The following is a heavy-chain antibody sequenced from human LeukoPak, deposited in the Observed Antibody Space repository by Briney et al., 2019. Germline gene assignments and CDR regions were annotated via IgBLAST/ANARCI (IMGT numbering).Heavy chain of an antibody. Sequence: GASVKVSCKASGGTFSSYAISWVRQAPGQGLEWMGRIIPIFGTANYAQKFQGRVTITTDESTSTAYLELSSLGSEDTAVYYCASRGGYGGNSEVFDYWGQGTLVTVSS. J-gene: IGHJ4*02. D-gene: IGHD4-23*01. CDR2: IIPIFGTA. CDR1: GGTFSSYA. CDR3: ASRGGYGGNSEVFDY. V-gene: IGHV1-69*05.